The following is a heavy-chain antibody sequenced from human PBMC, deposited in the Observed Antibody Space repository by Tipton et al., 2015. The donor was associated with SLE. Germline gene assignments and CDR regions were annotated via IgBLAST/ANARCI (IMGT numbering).Heavy chain of an antibody. D-gene: IGHD3-10*01. V-gene: IGHV4-28*05. Sequence: GLVKPSDTLSLTCNVSVYSISSSHWWGWIRQPPGKGLEWIGHIYYGGTIYYNPSLKSRVTMSIDTSKNQFSLKLSSVTDVDTAVYYCARQRLRLLSPLDAWGQGTTVTVS. CDR2: IYYGGTI. CDR3: ARQRLRLLSPLDA. CDR1: VYSISSSHW. J-gene: IGHJ6*02.